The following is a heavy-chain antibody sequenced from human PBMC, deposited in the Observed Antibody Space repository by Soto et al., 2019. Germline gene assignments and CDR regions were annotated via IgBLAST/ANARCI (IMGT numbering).Heavy chain of an antibody. V-gene: IGHV4-30-4*01. CDR2: IYYSGST. Sequence: SETLSLTCTVSGGSISSGDYYWSWIRQPPGKGLEWIGYIYYSGSTYYNPSLKSRVTISVDTSKNQFSLKLSSVTAADTAVYYCAREKDPKRWLQSIDYWGQGTLVTVS. CDR3: AREKDPKRWLQSIDY. J-gene: IGHJ4*02. CDR1: GGSISSGDYY. D-gene: IGHD5-12*01.